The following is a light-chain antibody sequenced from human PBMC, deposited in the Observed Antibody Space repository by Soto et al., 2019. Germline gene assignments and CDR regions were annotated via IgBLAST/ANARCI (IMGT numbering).Light chain of an antibody. V-gene: IGLV1-40*01. CDR2: GNS. CDR1: SSNIGAGYD. CDR3: HSYDSSLSGSV. J-gene: IGLJ2*01. Sequence: QSVLTQPPSVSGAPGQRVTISCTGSSSNIGAGYDVHWYQQLPGTAPKLLIYGNSNRPSGVPYRFSGSKSGTSASLAITGRQAEDEADYYCHSYDSSLSGSVFGGGTKLTVL.